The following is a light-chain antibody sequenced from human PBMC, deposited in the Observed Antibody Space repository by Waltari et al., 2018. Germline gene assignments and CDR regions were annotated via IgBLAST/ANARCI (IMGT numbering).Light chain of an antibody. V-gene: IGLV3-19*01. Sequence: SSELTQDPAVSVALGPTVRITCPVDSLRSYYASWYQQKPGQAPVLVIYGKNNRPSGIPDRFSGSSSGNTASLTITGAQAEDEADYYCNSRDSSGNHPFGTGTKVTVL. CDR2: GKN. CDR1: SLRSYY. CDR3: NSRDSSGNHP. J-gene: IGLJ1*01.